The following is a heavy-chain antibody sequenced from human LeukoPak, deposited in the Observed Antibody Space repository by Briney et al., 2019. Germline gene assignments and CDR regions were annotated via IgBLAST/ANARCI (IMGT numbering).Heavy chain of an antibody. CDR1: GFTFSNYA. CDR3: ARAYYDFWSALPDY. V-gene: IGHV3-30*02. Sequence: GGSLGLSCAASGFTFSNYAMHWVRQAPGKGLEWLAYIRYDGSSKYYADFVKGRFTISRDNSKNTLYLQMNSLRAEDTAVYYCARAYYDFWSALPDYWGQGTLVTVSS. D-gene: IGHD3-3*01. CDR2: IRYDGSSK. J-gene: IGHJ4*02.